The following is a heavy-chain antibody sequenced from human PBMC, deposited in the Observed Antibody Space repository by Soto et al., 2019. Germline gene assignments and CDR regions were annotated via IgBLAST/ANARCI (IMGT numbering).Heavy chain of an antibody. V-gene: IGHV3-9*01. CDR3: AKYSGYDLAYYYYYMDV. D-gene: IGHD5-12*01. Sequence: EVQLVESGGGLVQPGRSLRLSCAASGFTFDDYAMHWVRQALGKGLEWVSGISWNSGSIGYADSVKGRFTISRDNAKNSLYLQMNSLRAEDTALYYCAKYSGYDLAYYYYYMDVWGKGTTVTVSS. J-gene: IGHJ6*03. CDR1: GFTFDDYA. CDR2: ISWNSGSI.